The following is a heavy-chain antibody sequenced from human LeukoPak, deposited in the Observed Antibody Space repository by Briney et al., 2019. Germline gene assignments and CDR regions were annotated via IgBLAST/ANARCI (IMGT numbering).Heavy chain of an antibody. J-gene: IGHJ4*02. Sequence: GASVKVSCKTSGYTFNDYTIHWVRQAPGQSLEWVGWVSRDRTKSAEKFQDRVILTRDWTINTAYMEMNMATSDDTAVYYCARGYGSSLFDYWGQGSLITVSS. CDR3: ARGYGSSLFDY. D-gene: IGHD6-13*01. CDR1: GYTFNDYT. CDR2: VSRDRT. V-gene: IGHV1-2*02.